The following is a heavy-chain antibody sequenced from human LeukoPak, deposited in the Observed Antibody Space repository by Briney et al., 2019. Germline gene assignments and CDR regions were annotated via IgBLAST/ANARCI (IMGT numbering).Heavy chain of an antibody. CDR1: GYTFTGYF. CDR2: INPYSGDT. J-gene: IGHJ6*02. V-gene: IGHV1-2*02. D-gene: IGHD3-22*01. Sequence: ASVKVSCKASGYTFTGYFMHWVRQAPGQGLEWMGWINPYSGDTNYAQKFQGRVTMTRETSISTAFMELSRLRSDDTAVYYCARGKDHYYDSSGYPDYYYYTMDVWGQGTTVTVSS. CDR3: ARGKDHYYDSSGYPDYYYYTMDV.